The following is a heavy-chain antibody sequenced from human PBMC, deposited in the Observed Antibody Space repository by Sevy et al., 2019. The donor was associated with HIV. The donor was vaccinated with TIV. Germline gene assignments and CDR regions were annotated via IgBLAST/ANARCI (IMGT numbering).Heavy chain of an antibody. J-gene: IGHJ4*02. CDR3: ARRYFDL. Sequence: GGSLRLSCKASGFSFTDFWMQWVRQVPGKGPEWVANINQDGSEMYYVHSVKGRFTISRDNAESALYLQMHGLRAADAATYFCARRYFDLWGQGTVVTVSS. CDR1: GFSFTDFW. V-gene: IGHV3-7*01. CDR2: INQDGSEM.